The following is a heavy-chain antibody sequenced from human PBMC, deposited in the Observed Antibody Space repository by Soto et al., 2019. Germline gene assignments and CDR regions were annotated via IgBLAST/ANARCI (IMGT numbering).Heavy chain of an antibody. Sequence: SETLSLTCTVSGGSISSSSYNWGWIRQPPGKGLEWIGNIYYRGNTYYNTSLKSRVTISVDTSKNQFSLKLSSVTAADTAVYYCARQGNYYFETSGYEFDYWGQGTQVTVSS. J-gene: IGHJ4*02. D-gene: IGHD3-22*01. CDR3: ARQGNYYFETSGYEFDY. V-gene: IGHV4-39*01. CDR1: GGSISSSSYN. CDR2: IYYRGNT.